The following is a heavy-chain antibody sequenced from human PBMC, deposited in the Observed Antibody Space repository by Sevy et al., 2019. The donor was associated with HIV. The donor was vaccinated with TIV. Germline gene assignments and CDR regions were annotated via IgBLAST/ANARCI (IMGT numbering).Heavy chain of an antibody. Sequence: GGSLRLSFAASGFTFSSYAMHWVRQAPGKGLEWVAVISYDGSNKYYADSVKGRFTISRDNSKNTLYLQMNSLRAEDTAVYYCARCFRELPTSGVDYWGQGTLVTVSS. CDR2: ISYDGSNK. CDR3: ARCFRELPTSGVDY. CDR1: GFTFSSYA. J-gene: IGHJ4*02. V-gene: IGHV3-30*04. D-gene: IGHD1-26*01.